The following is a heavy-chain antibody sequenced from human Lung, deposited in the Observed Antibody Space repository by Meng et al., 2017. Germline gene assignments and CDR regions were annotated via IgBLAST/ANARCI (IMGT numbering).Heavy chain of an antibody. Sequence: QVQLVQSGAEVKKPGASVKISCKASGYSFTTYYLHWVRQAPGQGPEWMGIINPSGGSTNYAPKFRGRVTMTRDTSTRTVYMELSSLRSEDTAVYYCAREWGSHYFDRWGQGTLVTVSS. CDR3: AREWGSHYFDR. J-gene: IGHJ4*02. CDR1: GYSFTTYY. D-gene: IGHD3-16*01. CDR2: INPSGGST. V-gene: IGHV1-46*03.